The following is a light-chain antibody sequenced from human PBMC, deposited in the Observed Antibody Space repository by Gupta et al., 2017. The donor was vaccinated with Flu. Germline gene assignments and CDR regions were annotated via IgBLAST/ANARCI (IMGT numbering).Light chain of an antibody. CDR3: QQAHSFPRT. CDR2: ASS. V-gene: IGKV1-12*01. Sequence: PSSVSAFIGDRVTISCRASRSIYGWTAWFQHKAGQAPNLLIYASSTLHSGVPSRFSGDGSGTEFTLTISSLQPEDAATYCCQQAHSFPRTFGQGTRVEIK. J-gene: IGKJ1*01. CDR1: RSIYGW.